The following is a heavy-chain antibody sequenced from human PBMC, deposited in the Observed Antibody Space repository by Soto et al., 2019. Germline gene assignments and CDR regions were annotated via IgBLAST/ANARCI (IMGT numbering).Heavy chain of an antibody. CDR1: GYSISSGYQ. Sequence: SETLSLTCAVSGYSISSGYQWGWIRQPPGKGLEGIGSINHSGSTNYNQSLTSRVTISVDTSKNQFSLKLSSVTAADTAVYYCARESRITMLRGVIITPGMDVWGQGTTVTVSS. J-gene: IGHJ6*02. CDR3: ARESRITMLRGVIITPGMDV. D-gene: IGHD3-10*01. V-gene: IGHV4-38-2*02. CDR2: INHSGST.